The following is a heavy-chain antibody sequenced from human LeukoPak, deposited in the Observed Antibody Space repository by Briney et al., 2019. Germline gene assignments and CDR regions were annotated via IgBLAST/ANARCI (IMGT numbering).Heavy chain of an antibody. CDR3: ARDLRVGYYDSSGYSP. V-gene: IGHV4-31*03. D-gene: IGHD3-22*01. CDR2: IYYSGST. J-gene: IGHJ5*02. CDR1: GGSISSGGYY. Sequence: PPQTLSLTCTVSGGSISSGGYYWSWIRQHPGKGLEWIGYIYYSGSTYYNPSLKSRVTISVDTSKNQFSLKLSSVTAADTAVYYCARDLRVGYYDSSGYSPWGQGTLVTVSS.